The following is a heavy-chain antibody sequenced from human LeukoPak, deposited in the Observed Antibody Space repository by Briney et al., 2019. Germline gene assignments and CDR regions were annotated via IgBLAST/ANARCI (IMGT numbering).Heavy chain of an antibody. J-gene: IGHJ4*02. CDR1: GGTFSSYA. V-gene: IGHV1-69*04. Sequence: ASVKVSCKASGGTFSSYAISWVRQAPGQGLDWMGRIIPILGIANYAQKFQGRVTITADKSTSPAYLELSSLRYEATAVYYCALSYGPQYYFDYWGQGTLVTVSS. CDR2: IIPILGIA. D-gene: IGHD5-18*01. CDR3: ALSYGPQYYFDY.